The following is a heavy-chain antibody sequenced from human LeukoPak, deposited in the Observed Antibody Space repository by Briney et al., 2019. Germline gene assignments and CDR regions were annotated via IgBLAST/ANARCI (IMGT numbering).Heavy chain of an antibody. D-gene: IGHD2-21*02. J-gene: IGHJ3*02. CDR3: ARTATDAFDI. V-gene: IGHV3-74*01. CDR2: INADGSST. Sequence: PGGSLRLSCAASGFTFISYWMHWVRQDPEKGLVWVSRINADGSSTSYAASVKGRFTISRDNAKNTLYLQMNSLRAEDTAVYYCARTATDAFDIWGQGTMVTVSS. CDR1: GFTFISYW.